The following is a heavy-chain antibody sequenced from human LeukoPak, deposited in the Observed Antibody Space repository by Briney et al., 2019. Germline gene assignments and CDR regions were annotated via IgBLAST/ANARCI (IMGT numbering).Heavy chain of an antibody. CDR3: ARDRVGSGWPRPYYFEF. D-gene: IGHD6-19*01. Sequence: ASVKVSCKPSGYTFTGYYLHWVRQAPGQGPEWMGWINPNTGATMYAQKSQGRVTMTRDTSVSTGYMELRSLTSDDSAVYYCARDRVGSGWPRPYYFEFWGQGTLVTVSS. CDR2: INPNTGAT. V-gene: IGHV1-2*02. CDR1: GYTFTGYY. J-gene: IGHJ4*02.